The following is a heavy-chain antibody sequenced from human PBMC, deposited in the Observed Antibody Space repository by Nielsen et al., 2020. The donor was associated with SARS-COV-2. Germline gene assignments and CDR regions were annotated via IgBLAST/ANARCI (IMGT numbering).Heavy chain of an antibody. J-gene: IGHJ5*02. V-gene: IGHV1-18*01. CDR1: GYTFSTYG. Sequence: ASVKVSCKASGYTFSTYGINWVRQAPGQGLEWMGWITGYNGLTKFAQSFQGRVAMTTDRSTNTAYMELRSLRSDDTAVYYCARGYCNKNNCAGEGGWFDPWGQGTLVTVSS. CDR2: ITGYNGLT. D-gene: IGHD2/OR15-2a*01. CDR3: ARGYCNKNNCAGEGGWFDP.